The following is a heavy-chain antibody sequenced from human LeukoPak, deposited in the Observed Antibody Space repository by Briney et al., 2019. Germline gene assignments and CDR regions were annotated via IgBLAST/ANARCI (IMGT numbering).Heavy chain of an antibody. J-gene: IGHJ4*02. D-gene: IGHD3-3*01. V-gene: IGHV4-4*02. CDR3: AREGGFYRPLDY. CDR1: GGSITTTNW. CDR2: VHLDGRT. Sequence: SETLSLTCGVTGGSITTTNWWTWVRQPPGKGLEWIGEVHLDGRTNYNPSLESRLTISVDLSENHISLRLTSVTAADTAVYYCAREGGFYRPLDYSGQGTLVTVSS.